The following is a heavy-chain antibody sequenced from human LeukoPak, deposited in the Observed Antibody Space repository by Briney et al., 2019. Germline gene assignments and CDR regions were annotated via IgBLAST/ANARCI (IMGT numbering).Heavy chain of an antibody. V-gene: IGHV4-59*12. J-gene: IGHJ6*02. CDR3: ARGPILYYDTRLIYGMDV. Sequence: SETLSLTCTVSGGSISSYYWSWIRQPPGKGLEWIGYIYYSGSTNYNPSLKSRVTISVDTSKNQFSLKLSSVTAADTAVYYCARGPILYYDTRLIYGMDVWGQGTTVTVSS. CDR2: IYYSGST. D-gene: IGHD3-22*01. CDR1: GGSISSYY.